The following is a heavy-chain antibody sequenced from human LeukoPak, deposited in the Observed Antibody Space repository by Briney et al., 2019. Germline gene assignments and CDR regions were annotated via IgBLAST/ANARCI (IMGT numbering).Heavy chain of an antibody. CDR3: ARVFWSSSWYSGFDY. J-gene: IGHJ4*02. D-gene: IGHD6-13*01. CDR2: IYYSGST. V-gene: IGHV4-39*07. Sequence: SETLSLTCTVSGGSISSSSYYWGWIRQPPGKGLEWIGSIYYSGSTYYNPSLKSRVTISVDTSKNQFSLKLSSVTAADTAVYYCARVFWSSSWYSGFDYWGQGTLVTVSS. CDR1: GGSISSSSYY.